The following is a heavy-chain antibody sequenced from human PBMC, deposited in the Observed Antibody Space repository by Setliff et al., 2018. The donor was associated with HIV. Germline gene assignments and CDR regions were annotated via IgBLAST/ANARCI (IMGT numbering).Heavy chain of an antibody. CDR2: IYTSGNA. D-gene: IGHD3-22*01. J-gene: IGHJ3*02. CDR1: GDSISSITYS. V-gene: IGHV4-31*02. CDR3: AADTGFYFDSTGYSTAFDI. Sequence: PSETLSLTCTVSGDSISSITYSWNWIRQLPGKGLEWIGHIYTSGNADYNPSLKSRLSISVDTSKKHFSLKLSSVTAADTAVYYCAADTGFYFDSTGYSTAFDIWGPGTMVT.